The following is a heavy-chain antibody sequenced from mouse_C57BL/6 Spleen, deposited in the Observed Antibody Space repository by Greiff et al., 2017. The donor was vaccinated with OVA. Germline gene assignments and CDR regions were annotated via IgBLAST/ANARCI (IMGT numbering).Heavy chain of an antibody. Sequence: EVQGVESGPGMVKPSQSLSLTCTVTGYSITSGYDWHWIRHFPGNKLEWMGYISYSGSTNYNPSLKSRISITHDTSKNHFFLKLNSVTTEDTATYYCARGPLSGAYWGQGTLVTVSA. CDR2: ISYSGST. V-gene: IGHV3-1*01. J-gene: IGHJ3*01. CDR1: GYSITSGYD. CDR3: ARGPLSGAY. D-gene: IGHD6-1*01.